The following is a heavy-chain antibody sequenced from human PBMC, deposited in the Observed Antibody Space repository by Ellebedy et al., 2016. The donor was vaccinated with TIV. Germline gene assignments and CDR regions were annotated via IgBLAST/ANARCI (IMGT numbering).Heavy chain of an antibody. V-gene: IGHV3-7*01. Sequence: GESLKISCVASGFSFRSYWMSWVRQAPGKGLEWVANIYQDGSNQYYVDSVKGRFTISRDNANKSLFLQMNSLRGEDTAVYYCARRGSYADYAVQVNTWFGPWGQGTLVIVSS. CDR3: ARRGSYADYAVQVNTWFGP. D-gene: IGHD3-16*01. CDR1: GFSFRSYW. J-gene: IGHJ5*02. CDR2: IYQDGSNQ.